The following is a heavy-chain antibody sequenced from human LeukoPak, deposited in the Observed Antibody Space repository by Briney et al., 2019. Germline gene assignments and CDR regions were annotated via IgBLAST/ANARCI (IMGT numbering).Heavy chain of an antibody. Sequence: TGGSLRLSCAASGLTFSNFPMHWVRQAPGKGLEWVALIQDDGATTNYVDSVRGRFTISRDNSKSTVYLQMNSLKPDDTAVYYCATQSITLVVVISPFDYWGQGTLATVSS. CDR2: IQDDGATT. CDR1: GLTFSNFP. D-gene: IGHD3-22*01. J-gene: IGHJ4*02. CDR3: ATQSITLVVVISPFDY. V-gene: IGHV3-30*02.